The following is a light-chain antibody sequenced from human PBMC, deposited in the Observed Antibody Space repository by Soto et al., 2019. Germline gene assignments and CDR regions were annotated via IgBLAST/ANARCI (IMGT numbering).Light chain of an antibody. CDR2: GTS. Sequence: ENVLTQSPGILSLSPGERATLSCRASQSVDSSYLAWYQQKPGQAPRLLIYGTSTRATGIPDRFSGSGSGTDFTLTINRLEPEDFAVYYCQQYGSSLYTFGQGTKLEIK. V-gene: IGKV3-20*01. CDR1: QSVDSSY. CDR3: QQYGSSLYT. J-gene: IGKJ2*01.